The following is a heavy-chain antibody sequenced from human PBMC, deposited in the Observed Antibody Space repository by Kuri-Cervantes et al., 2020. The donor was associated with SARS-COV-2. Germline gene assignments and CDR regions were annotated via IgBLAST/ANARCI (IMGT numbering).Heavy chain of an antibody. CDR1: GYTFTSSD. J-gene: IGHJ4*02. Sequence: ASVKVSCKASGYTFTSSDINWARQATGQGLEWMGMVKTNSVNTLYAQIFQGRVTMTRDTSTSTVYMELSSLTSEDTAIYYCYCAPKEGFDSWGQGTLVTVSS. CDR2: VKTNSVNT. D-gene: IGHD2-21*01. V-gene: IGHV1-8*02. CDR3: YCAPKEGFDS.